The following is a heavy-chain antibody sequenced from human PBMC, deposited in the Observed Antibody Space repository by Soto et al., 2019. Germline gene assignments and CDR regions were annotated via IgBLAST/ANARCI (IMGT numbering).Heavy chain of an antibody. D-gene: IGHD7-27*01. J-gene: IGHJ4*02. CDR1: GGSISSYY. CDR3: ARLWGNYFDY. V-gene: IGHV4-59*08. CDR2: IYYSGST. Sequence: SETLSLTCTVSGGSISSYYWSWIRQPPGKGLEWIGYIYYSGSTNYNPSLKSRVTISVDTSKNQFSLKLSSVTAADTAVYYCARLWGNYFDYCGEGTLVTVSS.